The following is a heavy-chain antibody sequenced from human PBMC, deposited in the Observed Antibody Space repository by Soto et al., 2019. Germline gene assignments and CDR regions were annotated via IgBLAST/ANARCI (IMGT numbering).Heavy chain of an antibody. D-gene: IGHD3-16*01. V-gene: IGHV3-74*01. CDR3: ARDWSYALND. CDR1: GFTFSSSW. Sequence: PGGSLRLSCAASGFTFSSSWMHWVRQAPGKGLVWVSHINSDGTDTNYADSVKGRFTISRDNAKNTVYLQMNSLRAEDTAVYYCARDWSYALNDWGQGSLVTVAS. CDR2: INSDGTDT. J-gene: IGHJ4*02.